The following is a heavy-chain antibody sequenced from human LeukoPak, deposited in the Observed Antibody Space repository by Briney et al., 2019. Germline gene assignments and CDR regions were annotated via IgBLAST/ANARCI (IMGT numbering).Heavy chain of an antibody. V-gene: IGHV3-23*01. CDR1: GFTFRNYG. CDR3: AKRVSPPYHFDY. D-gene: IGHD5/OR15-5a*01. CDR2: ISGSGGNT. J-gene: IGHJ4*02. Sequence: GGSLRLSCAASGFTFRNYGMTWVRQAPGKGLEWVSAISGSGGNTYYADSVKGRFTISRDNSKNTLYLQMYSLRAEDTAVYYCAKRVSPPYHFDYWGQGTLVTVSS.